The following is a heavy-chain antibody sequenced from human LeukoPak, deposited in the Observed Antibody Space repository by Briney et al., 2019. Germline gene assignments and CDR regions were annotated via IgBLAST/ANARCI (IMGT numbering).Heavy chain of an antibody. J-gene: IGHJ4*02. CDR3: ARGFDPYYDFWSGYYRPPYFDY. D-gene: IGHD3-3*01. V-gene: IGHV1-46*01. Sequence: GASVEVSCKASGYTFTSYYMHWVRQAPGQGLEWMGIINPSGGSTSYAQKFQGRVTMTRDTSTSTVYMELSSLRSEDTAVYYCARGFDPYYDFWSGYYRPPYFDYWGQGTLDTVSS. CDR1: GYTFTSYY. CDR2: INPSGGST.